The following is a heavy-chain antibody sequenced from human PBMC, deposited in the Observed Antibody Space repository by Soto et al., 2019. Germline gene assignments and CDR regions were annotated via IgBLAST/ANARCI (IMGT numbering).Heavy chain of an antibody. V-gene: IGHV5-51*01. CDR2: IYPGDSDT. Sequence: PGESLKISCKGSGYSFTSYWIGWVRQMPGKGLEWMGIIYPGDSDTRYSPSFQGQVTISADKSISTAYLQWSSLKASDTATYYCARGLRYCYWPSPPYYGMDVWGQGTTGTVSS. J-gene: IGHJ6*02. CDR1: GYSFTSYW. CDR3: ARGLRYCYWPSPPYYGMDV. D-gene: IGHD3-9*01.